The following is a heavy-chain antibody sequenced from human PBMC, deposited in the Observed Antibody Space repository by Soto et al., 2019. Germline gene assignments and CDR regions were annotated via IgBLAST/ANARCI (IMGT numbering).Heavy chain of an antibody. Sequence: WELLKVWWRGAGGSCVDFWSGWVLQRPGKGLEWMAIVYPGSSETIYSPSFKGQVTISADESLDTAYLQWRSLKPSDTAIYYCARPYYYAPSGSHPNAPHFSAQWGPGTLVPVSS. CDR1: GGSCVDFW. D-gene: IGHD3-10*01. CDR3: ARPYYYAPSGSHPNAPHFSAQ. V-gene: IGHV5-51*01. CDR2: VYPGSSET. J-gene: IGHJ4*02.